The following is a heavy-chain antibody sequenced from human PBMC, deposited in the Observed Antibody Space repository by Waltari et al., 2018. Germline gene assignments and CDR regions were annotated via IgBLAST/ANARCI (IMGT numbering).Heavy chain of an antibody. CDR2: IYPNRGNR. D-gene: IGHD6-13*01. Sequence: QLVQSGAEVKKPGASVKVSCKASGYIFSNYGITWVRKAPGQGLEWMGWIYPNRGNRKKEQSRQGRGTLTTDTSTTTAYMEIRSLRSDDTAIYYCARDDADSSNFGGFWGQGTLVTVSS. CDR1: GYIFSNYG. V-gene: IGHV1-18*01. CDR3: ARDDADSSNFGGF. J-gene: IGHJ4*02.